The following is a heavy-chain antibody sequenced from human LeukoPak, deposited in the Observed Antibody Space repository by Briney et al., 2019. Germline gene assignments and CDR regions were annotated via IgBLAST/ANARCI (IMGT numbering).Heavy chain of an antibody. CDR2: IYHSGSA. CDR3: ARRLDYFDISGYHTLDY. Sequence: SETLSLTCSVSRYSISSGYYWAWIRQPPGKGLEWIGSIYHSGSAYYNASLKSRVTISVDTSKNQFSLELPSVTAADTAVYYCARRLDYFDISGYHTLDYWGQGTLVTVSP. V-gene: IGHV4-38-2*02. CDR1: RYSISSGYY. J-gene: IGHJ4*02. D-gene: IGHD3-22*01.